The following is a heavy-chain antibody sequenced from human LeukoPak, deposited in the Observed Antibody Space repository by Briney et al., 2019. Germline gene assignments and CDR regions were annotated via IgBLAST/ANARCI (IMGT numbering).Heavy chain of an antibody. CDR3: ASLAISDY. J-gene: IGHJ4*02. CDR2: IYHSGST. V-gene: IGHV4-59*01. D-gene: IGHD2-2*02. Sequence: SETLSLTCTVSGASLSSYYWSWIRQPPGRGEEWIGYIYHSGSTVYRPSLKSRVTLSVDTPKNQFSLWMSAVSPAGTPVYYCASLAISDYWGQGTLVTVSS. CDR1: GASLSSYY.